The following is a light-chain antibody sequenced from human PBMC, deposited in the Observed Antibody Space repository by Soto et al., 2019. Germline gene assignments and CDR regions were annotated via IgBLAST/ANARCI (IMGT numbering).Light chain of an antibody. CDR1: QGVRDD. CDR3: LQESNYPLT. V-gene: IGKV1-6*01. J-gene: IGKJ4*01. CDR2: SAS. Sequence: IQMTQSPSPLSASVGDRVTITRRASQGVRDDVGWYQQKPGKAPKLLIYSASTLQSGVPSRFSGSGSGTDFTLTISGLQPEDFATYYCLQESNYPLTFGGGTRWISN.